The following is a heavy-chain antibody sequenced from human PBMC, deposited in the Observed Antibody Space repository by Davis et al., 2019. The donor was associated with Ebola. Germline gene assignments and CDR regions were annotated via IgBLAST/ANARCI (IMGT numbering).Heavy chain of an antibody. CDR3: AVGNSGSYFGGFDI. J-gene: IGHJ3*02. V-gene: IGHV4-34*01. CDR2: INHSGST. Sequence: PSETLSLTCAVYGGSFSGYYWSWIRQPPGKGLEWIGEINHSGSTYYNPSLKSRVTISVDTSKNQFSLKLSSVTAADTAVYYCAVGNSGSYFGGFDIWGQGTMVTVSS. D-gene: IGHD1-26*01. CDR1: GGSFSGYY.